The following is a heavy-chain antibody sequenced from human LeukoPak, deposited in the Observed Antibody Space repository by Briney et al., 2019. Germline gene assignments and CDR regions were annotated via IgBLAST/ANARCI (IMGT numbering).Heavy chain of an antibody. CDR2: ISGSGGST. D-gene: IGHD4-23*01. J-gene: IGHJ4*02. CDR3: AKELRGSPGGY. V-gene: IGHV3-23*01. CDR1: GFTVSSNY. Sequence: GGSLRLSCAASGFTVSSNYMSWVRQAPGKGLEWVSAISGSGGSTYYADSVKGRFTISRDNSKNTLYLQMNSLRAEDTAVYYCAKELRGSPGGYWGQGTLVTVSS.